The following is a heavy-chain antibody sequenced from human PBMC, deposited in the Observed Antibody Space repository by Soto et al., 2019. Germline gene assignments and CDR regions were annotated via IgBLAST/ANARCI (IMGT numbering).Heavy chain of an antibody. V-gene: IGHV1-2*04. D-gene: IGHD2-8*01. CDR1: GYTFSDYF. Sequence: ASVKVSCKASGYTFSDYFIHWVRQAPGQGLEWMGWINPNSGGTNYAQTFQGWVTMTRDTSISTAFMELSRLTSDDTALYYCARGIPLRYCTRDDCHPNLFAPWGQGTLVTVSA. J-gene: IGHJ5*02. CDR2: INPNSGGT. CDR3: ARGIPLRYCTRDDCHPNLFAP.